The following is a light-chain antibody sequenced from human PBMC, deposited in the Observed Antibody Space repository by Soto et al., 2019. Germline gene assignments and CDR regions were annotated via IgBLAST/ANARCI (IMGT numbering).Light chain of an antibody. J-gene: IGKJ2*01. V-gene: IGKV3-11*01. Sequence: ETVLTQSPATLSLSPGERATLSCRASQSVSNQLAWYQQKPGQAPRLLIYDASNRATGISARFSGSGSGTDFTLTISSLEPEDFAVYYCQQRNNWPPYTFGQGTKLEI. CDR1: QSVSNQ. CDR3: QQRNNWPPYT. CDR2: DAS.